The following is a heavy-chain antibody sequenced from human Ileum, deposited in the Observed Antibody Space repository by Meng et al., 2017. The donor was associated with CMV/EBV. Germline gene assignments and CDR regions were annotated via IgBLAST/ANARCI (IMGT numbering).Heavy chain of an antibody. CDR1: GYTFATYC. CDR2: INPSTTST. J-gene: IGHJ4*02. Sequence: SGYTFATYCIHWVRQAPVQGLEWMGMINPSTTSTIYAQNFQGRVTMTRDTSTSTVYMELSSLRSEDTAVYYCARPQGGGDYFYYFNYWGQGTLVTVSS. CDR3: ARPQGGGDYFYYFNY. D-gene: IGHD4-17*01. V-gene: IGHV1-46*01.